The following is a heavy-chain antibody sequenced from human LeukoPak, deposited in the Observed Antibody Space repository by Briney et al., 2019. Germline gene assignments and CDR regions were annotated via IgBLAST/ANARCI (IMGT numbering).Heavy chain of an antibody. V-gene: IGHV3-21*01. D-gene: IGHD4-23*01. CDR1: GFTLSSYS. Sequence: GGSLRLSCAASGFTLSSYSMNWVRQAPGKGLEWDSSISSSSSYIYYADSVKGRFTISRDNAKNSLYLQMNSLRAEDTAVYYCARDPTTVVTLLSDYWGQGTLVTVSS. J-gene: IGHJ4*02. CDR2: ISSSSSYI. CDR3: ARDPTTVVTLLSDY.